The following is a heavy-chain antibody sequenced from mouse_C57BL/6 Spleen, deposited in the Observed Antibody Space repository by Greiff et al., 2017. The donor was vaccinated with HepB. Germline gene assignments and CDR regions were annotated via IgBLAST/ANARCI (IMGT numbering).Heavy chain of an antibody. J-gene: IGHJ2*01. CDR1: GYTFTSYW. V-gene: IGHV1-64*01. CDR2: IHPNSGST. D-gene: IGHD2-3*01. Sequence: VQLQQPGAELVKPGASVKLSCKASGYTFTSYWMHWVKQRPGQGLEWIGMIHPNSGSTNYNEKFKSKATLTVDKSSSTAYMHLSSLTSEDSAVYYCARSIYDGYEEDYWGQGTTLTVSS. CDR3: ARSIYDGYEEDY.